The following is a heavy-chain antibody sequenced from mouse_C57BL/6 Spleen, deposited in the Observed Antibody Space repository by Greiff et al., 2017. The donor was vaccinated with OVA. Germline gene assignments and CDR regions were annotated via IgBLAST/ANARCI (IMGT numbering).Heavy chain of an antibody. CDR2: IYPGSGNT. D-gene: IGHD2-3*01. CDR1: GYSFTSYY. J-gene: IGHJ4*01. Sequence: QVQLQQSGPELVKPGASVKISCKASGYSFTSYYIHWVKQRPGQGLEWIGWIYPGSGNTKYNEKFKGKATLTADTSSSTAYMQLSSLTSEDSAVYYCAREDGYYDLGDAMDYWGQGTSVTVSS. V-gene: IGHV1-66*01. CDR3: AREDGYYDLGDAMDY.